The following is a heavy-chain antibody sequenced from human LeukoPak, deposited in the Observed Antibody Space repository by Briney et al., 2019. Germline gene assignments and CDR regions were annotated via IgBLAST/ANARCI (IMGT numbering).Heavy chain of an antibody. CDR3: ARSEYTFGPIGY. CDR1: GYTFTSYH. Sequence: ASVKVSCKASGYTFTSYHVHWVRQAPGQGLEWMGRINPNSGGTNSAQIFQGRVAMTLDTSTSTAYMELSRLTSDDSAVYSCARSEYTFGPIGYWGQGTLVTVSS. CDR2: INPNSGGT. V-gene: IGHV1-2*06. D-gene: IGHD5-18*01. J-gene: IGHJ4*02.